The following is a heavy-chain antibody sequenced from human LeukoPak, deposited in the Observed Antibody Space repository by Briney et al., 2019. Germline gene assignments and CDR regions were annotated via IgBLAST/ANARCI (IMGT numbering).Heavy chain of an antibody. V-gene: IGHV4-34*01. CDR1: GGSFSGYY. D-gene: IGHD2/OR15-2a*01. CDR2: INHSGST. Sequence: SETLSLTCAVYGGSFSGYYWSWIRQPPGKGLEWIGEINHSGSTNYNPSLKSRVTISVDTSKNQFSLKLSSVTAADTAVYYCARDRNLSGYDYWGQGTLVTVSS. J-gene: IGHJ4*02. CDR3: ARDRNLSGYDY.